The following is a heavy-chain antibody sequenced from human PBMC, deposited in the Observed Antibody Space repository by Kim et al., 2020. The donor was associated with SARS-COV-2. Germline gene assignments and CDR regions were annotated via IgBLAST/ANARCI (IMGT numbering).Heavy chain of an antibody. D-gene: IGHD3-10*01. CDR2: ISSSSSYI. Sequence: GGSLRLSCAASGFTFSSYSMNWVRQAPGKGLEWVSSISSSSSYIYYADSVKGRFTISRDNAKNSLYLQMNSLRAEDTAVYYCARGGGLDYGSGGWFDPWGQGTLVTVSS. J-gene: IGHJ5*02. V-gene: IGHV3-21*01. CDR3: ARGGGLDYGSGGWFDP. CDR1: GFTFSSYS.